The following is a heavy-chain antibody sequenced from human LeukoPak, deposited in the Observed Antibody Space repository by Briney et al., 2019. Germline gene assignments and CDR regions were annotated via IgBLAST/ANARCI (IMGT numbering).Heavy chain of an antibody. CDR1: GFTFSNYA. V-gene: IGHV3-23*01. D-gene: IGHD2-15*01. CDR3: ARGYCSGGSCSTYGMDV. Sequence: PGGSLRLSCAASGFTFSNYAVTWVRQAPGKGLEWVSGISGSGSSTYYADSVKGRFTISRDNSKNTLYLQLNILRADDTAVYYCARGYCSGGSCSTYGMDVWGQGTTVTVSS. CDR2: ISGSGSST. J-gene: IGHJ6*02.